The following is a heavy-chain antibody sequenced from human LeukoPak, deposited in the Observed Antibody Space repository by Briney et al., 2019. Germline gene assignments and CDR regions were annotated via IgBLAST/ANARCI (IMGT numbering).Heavy chain of an antibody. J-gene: IGHJ5*02. D-gene: IGHD3-9*01. Sequence: GASVKVSCKASGGTFSSYAISWVRQAPGQGLEWMGRIIPILGIANYAQKFQGRVTITADKSTSTAYMELSSLRSEDTAVYYCARVWGPWYDILTGYYARNNWFDPWGQGTLVTVSS. CDR3: ARVWGPWYDILTGYYARNNWFDP. CDR2: IIPILGIA. CDR1: GGTFSSYA. V-gene: IGHV1-69*04.